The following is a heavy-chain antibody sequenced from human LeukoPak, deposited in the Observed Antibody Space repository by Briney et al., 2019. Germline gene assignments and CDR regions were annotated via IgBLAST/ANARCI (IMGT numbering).Heavy chain of an antibody. CDR1: GGTFSSYA. V-gene: IGHV1-69*05. CDR2: IIPIFGTA. J-gene: IGHJ5*02. Sequence: SVKVSCKASGGTFSSYAVSWVRQAPGQGLEWMGGIIPIFGTASYAQKFQGRVTITTDESTSTAYMELSSLRSEDTAVYYCARAYCSSTSCYLGNWFDPWGQGTLVTVSS. CDR3: ARAYCSSTSCYLGNWFDP. D-gene: IGHD2-2*01.